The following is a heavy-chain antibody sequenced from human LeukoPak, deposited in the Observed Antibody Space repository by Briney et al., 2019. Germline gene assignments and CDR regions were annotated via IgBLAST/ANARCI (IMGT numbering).Heavy chain of an antibody. CDR3: ARESYPYYYDSSGYYTFDY. CDR2: ISYDGSNK. V-gene: IGHV3-30-3*01. J-gene: IGHJ4*02. Sequence: GGSLRLSCAASGFTFSSYAMHWVRQAPGKGLEWVAVISYDGSNKYYADSVKGRFTISRDNSKNTLYLQMNSLRAEDTAVYYCARESYPYYYDSSGYYTFDYWGQGTLVTVSS. CDR1: GFTFSSYA. D-gene: IGHD3-22*01.